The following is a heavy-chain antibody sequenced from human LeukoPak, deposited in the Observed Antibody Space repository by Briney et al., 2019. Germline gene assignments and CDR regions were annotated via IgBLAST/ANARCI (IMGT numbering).Heavy chain of an antibody. D-gene: IGHD3-22*01. CDR2: IYTSGST. CDR1: GGSFSGYY. J-gene: IGHJ3*02. CDR3: ARDLTPHYYDSSGYVGAAFDI. V-gene: IGHV4-4*07. Sequence: SETLSLTCAVYGGSFSGYYWSWIRQPAGKGLEWIGRIYTSGSTNYNPSLKSRVTMSVDTSKNQFSLKLSSVTAADTAVYYRARDLTPHYYDSSGYVGAAFDIWGQGTMVTVSS.